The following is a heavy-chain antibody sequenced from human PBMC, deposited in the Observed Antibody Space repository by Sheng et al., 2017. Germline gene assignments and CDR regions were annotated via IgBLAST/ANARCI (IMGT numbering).Heavy chain of an antibody. CDR2: FYYTGST. D-gene: IGHD5-12*01. CDR3: ASGPGSGYDYYFDY. V-gene: IGHV4-39*07. Sequence: QLQLQESGPGLVKPSETLSLTCTVSEASVISSSYYWGWIRQPPGKGLQWIGSFYYTGSTYYNPPLKSRVTISVDTSKNQFSLKLSSVTAADTAVYYCASGPGSGYDYYFDYWGQGTLVTVSS. CDR1: EASVISSSYY. J-gene: IGHJ4*02.